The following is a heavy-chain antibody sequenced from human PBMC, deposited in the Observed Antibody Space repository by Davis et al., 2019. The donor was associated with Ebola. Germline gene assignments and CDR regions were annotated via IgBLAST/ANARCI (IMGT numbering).Heavy chain of an antibody. CDR1: GYPFTSSG. Sequence: AASVKVSCKASGYPFTSSGVTWVRQAPGQGLQWMGWISPHNGNTNYAQRLQGRVTMTTDTSTSTAYMELRRLISDDTAVYYCARGRYPTSSLDYWGQGTLVTVSS. CDR2: ISPHNGNT. J-gene: IGHJ4*02. CDR3: ARGRYPTSSLDY. D-gene: IGHD6-6*01. V-gene: IGHV1-18*04.